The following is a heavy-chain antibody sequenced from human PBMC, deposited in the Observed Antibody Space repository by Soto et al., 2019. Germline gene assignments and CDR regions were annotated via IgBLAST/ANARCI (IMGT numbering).Heavy chain of an antibody. CDR3: ARGGRPYVVVADGMDV. J-gene: IGHJ6*02. CDR1: GFTFSSYG. V-gene: IGHV3-33*01. D-gene: IGHD2-15*01. CDR2: IWYDGSNK. Sequence: QVQLVESGGGVVQPGRSLRLSCAASGFTFSSYGMHWVRQAPGKGLEWVAVIWYDGSNKYYADSVKGRFTISRDNSKNTLCLQRNSLRAEDTAVYYCARGGRPYVVVADGMDVWGQGTTVTVSS.